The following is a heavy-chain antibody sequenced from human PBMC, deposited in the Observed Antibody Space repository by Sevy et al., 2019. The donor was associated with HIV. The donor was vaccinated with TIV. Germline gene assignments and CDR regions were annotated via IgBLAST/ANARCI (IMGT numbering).Heavy chain of an antibody. V-gene: IGHV3-30-3*01. Sequence: GGSLRLSCAASGFTFSSYAMHWVRQAQGKGLEWVAVISYDGSNKYYEDSVKGRFTISRDNSKNTLYLQMNSRRAEDTAVYYCARPYYYDSSGYYHAFDIWCQGTMVTGSS. CDR3: ARPYYYDSSGYYHAFDI. CDR2: ISYDGSNK. D-gene: IGHD3-22*01. J-gene: IGHJ3*02. CDR1: GFTFSSYA.